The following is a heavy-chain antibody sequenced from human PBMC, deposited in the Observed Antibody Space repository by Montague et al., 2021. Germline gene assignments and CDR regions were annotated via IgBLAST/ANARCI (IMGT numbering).Heavy chain of an antibody. Sequence: SLRLSCAASGFVFSSYWMTWVRRAPGKGLEWVANIKQDGFEKYYVESVRGRFTISRDNDKDSLYLQMNSLGVEDTAMYYCAKGGTTAMTPSPAWGHGTLVTVSS. J-gene: IGHJ5*01. V-gene: IGHV3-7*01. CDR2: IKQDGFEK. CDR1: GFVFSSYW. D-gene: IGHD4-17*01. CDR3: AKGGTTAMTPSPA.